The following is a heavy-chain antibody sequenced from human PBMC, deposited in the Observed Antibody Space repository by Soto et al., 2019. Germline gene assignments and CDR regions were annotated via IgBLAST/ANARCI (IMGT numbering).Heavy chain of an antibody. D-gene: IGHD3-22*01. Sequence: QVQLVESGGGVVQPGRSLRLSCAASGFTFRTYGMHWVRQAPGKGLEWVAVISYDGSNEYYADYVKGRFTISRDNSKNTLYLQMNSLRDEDTAVYYCAKDSTIVPKWGQGNLVTVSS. V-gene: IGHV3-30*18. CDR1: GFTFRTYG. J-gene: IGHJ4*02. CDR2: ISYDGSNE. CDR3: AKDSTIVPK.